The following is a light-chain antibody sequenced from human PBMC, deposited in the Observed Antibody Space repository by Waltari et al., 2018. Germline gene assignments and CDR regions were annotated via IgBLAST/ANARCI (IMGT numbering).Light chain of an antibody. Sequence: DIQMTQSPSTLSAYVGDRVTITRRASQKIGTWLAWYQQKPGKAPDLLIYKVSTLQSGVPSRFSGSGSGTEFTLIISSLQPDDLATYFCQQYYSSPYTFGPGTKLEI. J-gene: IGKJ2*01. CDR2: KVS. CDR1: QKIGTW. V-gene: IGKV1-5*03. CDR3: QQYYSSPYT.